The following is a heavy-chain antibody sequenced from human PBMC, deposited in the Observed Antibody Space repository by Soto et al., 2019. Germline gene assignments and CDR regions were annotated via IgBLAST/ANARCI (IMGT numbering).Heavy chain of an antibody. V-gene: IGHV3-30*04. D-gene: IGHD2-21*02. J-gene: IGHJ4*02. Sequence: QVHLVESGGGVVQPGRSLRLSCAASGFTFSPYTMHWVRQTPGKGLEWVAVISYDGGDKYYGDSVRGRFTISRDNSKNTLFLQIKSLGVEDTALYYCARGGGFCGADCYQGGIDYWGQGALVTVSS. CDR1: GFTFSPYT. CDR2: ISYDGGDK. CDR3: ARGGGFCGADCYQGGIDY.